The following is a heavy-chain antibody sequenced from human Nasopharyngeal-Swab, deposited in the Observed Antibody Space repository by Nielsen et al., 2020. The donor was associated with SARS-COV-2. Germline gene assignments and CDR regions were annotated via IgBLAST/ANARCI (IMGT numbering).Heavy chain of an antibody. CDR3: ARGLRRPLLWFGEAPTFDI. CDR2: ISGSGGST. V-gene: IGHV3-23*01. CDR1: GFTFSSYA. D-gene: IGHD3-10*01. Sequence: GESLKISCAASGFTFSSYAMSWVRQAPGKGLEWVSAISGSGGSTYYADSVKGRFTISRDNSKNTLYLQMNSLRAEDTAVYYCARGLRRPLLWFGEAPTFDIWGQGTMVTVSS. J-gene: IGHJ3*02.